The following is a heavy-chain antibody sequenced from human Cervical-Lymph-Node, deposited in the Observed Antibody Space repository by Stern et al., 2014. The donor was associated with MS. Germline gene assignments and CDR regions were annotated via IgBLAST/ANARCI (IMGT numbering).Heavy chain of an antibody. Sequence: MQLVESGGGVVQPGRSLRLSCAASGFTFSSYGMHWVRQAPGKGLEWVAVIWYDGSNKYYAGSVKGRFTISRDNSKNTLYLQMNSLRAEDTAVYYCARDRGGKGPVDYWGQGTLVTVSS. CDR3: ARDRGGKGPVDY. CDR2: IWYDGSNK. J-gene: IGHJ4*02. D-gene: IGHD3-10*01. CDR1: GFTFSSYG. V-gene: IGHV3-33*01.